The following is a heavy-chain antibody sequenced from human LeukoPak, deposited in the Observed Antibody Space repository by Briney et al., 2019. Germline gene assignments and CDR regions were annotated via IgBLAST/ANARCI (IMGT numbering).Heavy chain of an antibody. J-gene: IGHJ4*02. Sequence: GGSLRLSCAVSGFTVNSNYMSWVRQAPGKGLEWVSAISGSGGSTYYADSVKGRFTISRDNSKNTLYLQMNSLRAEDTAVYYCATEPLRFLEWLWVDYWGQGTLVTVSS. V-gene: IGHV3-23*01. CDR3: ATEPLRFLEWLWVDY. CDR1: GFTVNSNY. CDR2: ISGSGGST. D-gene: IGHD3-3*01.